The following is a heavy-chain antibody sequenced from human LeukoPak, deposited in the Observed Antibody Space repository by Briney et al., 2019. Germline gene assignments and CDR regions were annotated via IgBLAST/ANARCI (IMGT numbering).Heavy chain of an antibody. Sequence: GGSLRLSCAASGFIFSDYYMSWIRQAPGKGLEWVSYISSSGNSIYDADPVKGRFTISRDNAKNSLYLQMNSLRAEDTAVYYCARLSDSGYDHAAYYFDYWGQGTLVTVSS. V-gene: IGHV3-11*01. CDR3: ARLSDSGYDHAAYYFDY. CDR1: GFIFSDYY. D-gene: IGHD5-12*01. CDR2: ISSSGNSI. J-gene: IGHJ4*02.